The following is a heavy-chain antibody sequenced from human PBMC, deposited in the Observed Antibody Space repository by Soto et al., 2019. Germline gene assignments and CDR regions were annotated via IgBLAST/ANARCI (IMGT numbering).Heavy chain of an antibody. J-gene: IGHJ5*02. CDR1: GFSFSSHG. Sequence: QVQLVESGGGVVQPGRSLRLSCAASGFSFSSHGMHWVRQAPGKGLEWVAVISYDGSSTYYGDSVKGRFTISRDNSNNTLSLQITSLRAEDTAVYYCVKGGAFDIIKITAWGQGTLVTVSS. D-gene: IGHD3-16*01. CDR3: VKGGAFDIIKITA. V-gene: IGHV3-30*18. CDR2: ISYDGSST.